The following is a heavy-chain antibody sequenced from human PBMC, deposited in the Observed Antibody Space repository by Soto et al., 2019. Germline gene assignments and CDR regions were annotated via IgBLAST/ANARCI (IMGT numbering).Heavy chain of an antibody. CDR1: GGSISSGGYY. V-gene: IGHV4-31*03. Sequence: QVQLQESGPGLVKPSQTLSLTCTVSGGSISSGGYYWRWIRQHPGKGLEWIGYIYYSGSTYYNPSLKSRVTISVDTSKNQFSLKRSSVTAADSAVYYCARGCSGGSCYPFDYCGQGTLVTVSS. D-gene: IGHD2-15*01. CDR3: ARGCSGGSCYPFDY. J-gene: IGHJ4*02. CDR2: IYYSGST.